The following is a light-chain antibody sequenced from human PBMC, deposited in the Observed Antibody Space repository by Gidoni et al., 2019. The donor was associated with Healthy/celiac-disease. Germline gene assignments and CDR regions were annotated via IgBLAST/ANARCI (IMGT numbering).Light chain of an antibody. CDR3: QQSYSTPLT. CDR2: AAS. CDR1: QSISSY. Sequence: DIQMTQSPSSLSASVGDRVTITCRASQSISSYLNWYQQKPGKAPKLLIYAASSLQSGVSLSQDTAWTSRFSGSGSGTDFTLTISSLQPEDFATYYCQQSYSTPLTFGQGTKVEIK. J-gene: IGKJ1*01. V-gene: IGKV1-39*01.